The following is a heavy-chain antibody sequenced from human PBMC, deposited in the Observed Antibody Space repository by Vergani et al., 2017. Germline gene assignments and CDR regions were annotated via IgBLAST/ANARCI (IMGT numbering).Heavy chain of an antibody. V-gene: IGHV3-30*03. Sequence: QVHLVESGGGVVQPGRSLRLSCVVSGFTSSYYGMHWVRQAPGKGLEWVAVISYDGTQKYYADSVKGRFTISRDNSKSTLYLQMNSLRTEDTAVYYCATKSCGAPGCQGGCFREWGQGTLVTVSS. J-gene: IGHJ1*01. CDR1: GFTSSYYG. D-gene: IGHD2-21*01. CDR2: ISYDGTQK. CDR3: ATKSCGAPGCQGGCFRE.